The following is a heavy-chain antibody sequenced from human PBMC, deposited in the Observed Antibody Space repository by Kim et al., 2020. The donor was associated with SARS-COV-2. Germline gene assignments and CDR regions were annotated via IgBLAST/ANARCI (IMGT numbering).Heavy chain of an antibody. CDR1: GYTFTGYY. CDR3: ARDGISEFSGFPYYFDY. CDR2: INPNSGGT. J-gene: IGHJ4*02. Sequence: ASVKVSCKASGYTFTGYYMHWVRQAPGQGLEWMGWINPNSGGTNYAQKFQGRVTMTRDTSISTAYMELSRLRSDDTAVYYCARDGISEFSGFPYYFDYWGQGTLVTVSS. D-gene: IGHD3-22*01. V-gene: IGHV1-2*02.